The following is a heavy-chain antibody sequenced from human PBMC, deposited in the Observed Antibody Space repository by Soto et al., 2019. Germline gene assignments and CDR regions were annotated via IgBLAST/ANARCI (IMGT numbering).Heavy chain of an antibody. D-gene: IGHD6-13*01. CDR1: GFTFSDYY. CDR3: ARYSSSWGKTYFDY. Sequence: PGGSLRLSCAASGFTFSDYYMSWIRQAPGQGLEWVSYISSSSSYTNYAASVKGRFTISRDNAKNSLYLQMNSLRAEDTAVYYCARYSSSWGKTYFDYWGQGTLVTVSS. J-gene: IGHJ4*02. V-gene: IGHV3-11*06. CDR2: ISSSSSYT.